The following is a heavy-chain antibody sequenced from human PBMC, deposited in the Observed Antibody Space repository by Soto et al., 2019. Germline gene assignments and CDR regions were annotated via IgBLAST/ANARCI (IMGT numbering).Heavy chain of an antibody. D-gene: IGHD4-4*01. CDR1: GYTFTGYY. Sequence: GASVKVSCKASGYTFTGYYMHWVRQAPGQGLEWMGWINPNSGGTNYAQKFQGRVTMTRDTSISTAYMELSRLRSDDTAVYYCARDRTTVTTGDAFDIWGQGTMVTVS. J-gene: IGHJ3*02. V-gene: IGHV1-2*02. CDR2: INPNSGGT. CDR3: ARDRTTVTTGDAFDI.